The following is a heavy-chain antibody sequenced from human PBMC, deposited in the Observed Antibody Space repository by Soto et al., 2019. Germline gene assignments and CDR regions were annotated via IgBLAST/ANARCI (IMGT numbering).Heavy chain of an antibody. CDR1: GGSISSYY. Sequence: QVQLQESGPGLVKPSETLSLTCTVSGGSISSYYWSWIRQPPGKGLEWIGYIYYSGSTNYNPSLKIRVTIPVDTSKNQFSLKLSSVTAADTAVYYCARRYGDAFDIWGQGTMVTVSS. V-gene: IGHV4-59*08. D-gene: IGHD4-17*01. J-gene: IGHJ3*02. CDR2: IYYSGST. CDR3: ARRYGDAFDI.